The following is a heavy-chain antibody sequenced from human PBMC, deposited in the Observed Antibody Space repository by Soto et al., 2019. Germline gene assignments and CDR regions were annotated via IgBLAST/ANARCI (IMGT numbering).Heavy chain of an antibody. CDR3: ARRSGYYRYGMDV. V-gene: IGHV4-39*01. J-gene: IGHJ6*02. CDR2: IYYSGST. CDR1: GGSISSSSYY. Sequence: SETLSLTCTVSGGSISSSSYYWGWIRQPPGKGLEWIGSIYYSGSTYYNPSLKSRVTISVDTSKNQFSLKLSSVTAADTAVYYLARRSGYYRYGMDVWGQGTTVTVSS. D-gene: IGHD3-3*01.